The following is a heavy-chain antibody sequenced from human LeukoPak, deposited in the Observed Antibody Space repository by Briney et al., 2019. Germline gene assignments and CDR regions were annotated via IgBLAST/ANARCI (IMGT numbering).Heavy chain of an antibody. D-gene: IGHD3-10*01. CDR3: ARGPMVRGAIPSNY. CDR1: GFTFSSYW. J-gene: IGHJ4*02. Sequence: GGSLRLSCAASGFTFSSYWMSWVRQAPGKGLEWVANIKQDGSEKYYVDSVKGRFTISRDNAKNSLYLQMNSLRAEDTAVYYCARGPMVRGAIPSNYWGQGTLVTVSS. V-gene: IGHV3-7*04. CDR2: IKQDGSEK.